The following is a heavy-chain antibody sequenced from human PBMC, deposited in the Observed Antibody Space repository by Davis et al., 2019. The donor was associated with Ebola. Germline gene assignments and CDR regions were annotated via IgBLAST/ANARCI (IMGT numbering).Heavy chain of an antibody. Sequence: GSLRLSCTVSACSVSSGSYYWSWIRQPPGKGLEWIGYIYYSGSTNYSPSLKSRVTMSVDTSKNQFSLKLSSVTAADTAVYYCARDKFDILTDHYFDYWGQGTLVTVSS. V-gene: IGHV4-61*01. J-gene: IGHJ4*02. CDR1: ACSVSSGSYY. CDR3: ARDKFDILTDHYFDY. D-gene: IGHD3-9*01. CDR2: IYYSGST.